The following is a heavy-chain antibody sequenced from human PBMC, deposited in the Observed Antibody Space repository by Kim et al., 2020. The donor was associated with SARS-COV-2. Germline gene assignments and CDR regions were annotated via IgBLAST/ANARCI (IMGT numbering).Heavy chain of an antibody. CDR1: GDSLTKFS. CDR2: FEPENGKT. Sequence: ASVKVSCKVSGDSLTKFSMHWVRQAPGKGLDGRGGFEPENGKTTNAQKFQDRVTMTEETSTETAYMKLSSLRSEDTAVYFCTAKGLRPVSVIDYWGQGTLVTVSS. V-gene: IGHV1-24*01. CDR3: TAKGLRPVSVIDY. J-gene: IGHJ4*02. D-gene: IGHD4-17*01.